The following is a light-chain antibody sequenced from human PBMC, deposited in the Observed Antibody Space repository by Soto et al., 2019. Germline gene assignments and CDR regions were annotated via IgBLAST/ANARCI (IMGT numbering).Light chain of an antibody. CDR1: QSISTW. CDR2: DAS. Sequence: DIQMTQSPSTLSASVGDRVTITCRASQSISTWLAWYQQKPGKAPKLLIYDASSLQSGVQSRFSGSGSGTEFSLANSSLQPDDFATYYCQQYNSYSLTFGQGTKVEIK. V-gene: IGKV1-5*01. J-gene: IGKJ1*01. CDR3: QQYNSYSLT.